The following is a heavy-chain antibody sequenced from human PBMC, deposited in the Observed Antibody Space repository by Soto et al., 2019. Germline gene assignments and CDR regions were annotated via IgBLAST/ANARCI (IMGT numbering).Heavy chain of an antibody. CDR3: PREGRLHWFGP. CDR2: IKHTGDA. CDR1: GDSIKTETW. Sequence: QVHLQESGPGLVKPSETLSLTCAVSGDSIKTETWWSWLRQLPGTGLEWIGEIKHTGDANANPAPRSWFYRSVDRTQNQFFLNLRSVSAAATAVYFCPREGRLHWFGPWGQGTRVPVSS. J-gene: IGHJ5*02. V-gene: IGHV4-4*02.